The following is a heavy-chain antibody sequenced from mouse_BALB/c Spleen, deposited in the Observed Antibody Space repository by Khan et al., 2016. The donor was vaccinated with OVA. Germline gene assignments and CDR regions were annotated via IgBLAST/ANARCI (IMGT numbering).Heavy chain of an antibody. J-gene: IGHJ1*01. D-gene: IGHD2-4*01. V-gene: IGHV5-17*02. CDR2: ISSGNATI. CDR1: GFTFSSFG. CDR3: ARPMISTRCFDV. Sequence: EVELVESGGGLVQPGGSRKLSCAASGFTFSSFGMHWVRQAPEKGLEWVAYISSGNATIYYADIVKGRFTISRDNPKNTLFLQMTSLRSENTAMYYCARPMISTRCFDVWGAGTTVTVSS.